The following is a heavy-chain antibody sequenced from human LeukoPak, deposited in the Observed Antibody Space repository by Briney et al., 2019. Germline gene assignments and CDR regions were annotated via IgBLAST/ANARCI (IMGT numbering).Heavy chain of an antibody. CDR2: IFRSGET. V-gene: IGHV3-66*01. J-gene: IGHJ4*02. Sequence: PGGFLRLSCAASEVTVRDNYMSWVRQAPGKGLEWVSVIFRSGETNCANSVRGRFIISRDNSKNTLNLQMNSLRAEDTAIYYCARDGPTGYRGGWHPCWGQGTLVIASS. CDR3: ARDGPTGYRGGWHPC. D-gene: IGHD6-19*01. CDR1: EVTVRDNY.